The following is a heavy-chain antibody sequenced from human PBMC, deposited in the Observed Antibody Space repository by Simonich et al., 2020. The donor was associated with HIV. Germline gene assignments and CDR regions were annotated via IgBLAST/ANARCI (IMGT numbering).Heavy chain of an antibody. V-gene: IGHV3-7*01. CDR3: ARGGYGFVYVDY. Sequence: EVQLVESGGGLVQPGGSLRLSCAASGFNFRSYWMSWVRQAPGKGLEWVANIKQDGSEKYYVDSVKGRFTISRDNTKNSLYLQMNSLRADDTAVYYCARGGYGFVYVDYWGQGTLVTVSS. CDR1: GFNFRSYW. CDR2: IKQDGSEK. J-gene: IGHJ4*02. D-gene: IGHD5-18*01.